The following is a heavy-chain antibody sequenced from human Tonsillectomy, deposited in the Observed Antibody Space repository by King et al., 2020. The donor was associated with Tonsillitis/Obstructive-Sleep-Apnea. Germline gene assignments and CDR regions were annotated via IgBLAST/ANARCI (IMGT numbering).Heavy chain of an antibody. D-gene: IGHD1-1*01. CDR3: TPPKFTKYYFDY. CDR2: IKSKTDGGTT. Sequence: MNWVRQAPGKGLEWVGHIKSKTDGGTTDYAAPVKGRFTISIDDSKNTMYLQMNSLKTEDTAVYYCTPPKFTKYYFDYWGQGTLVTVYS. J-gene: IGHJ4*02. V-gene: IGHV3-15*01.